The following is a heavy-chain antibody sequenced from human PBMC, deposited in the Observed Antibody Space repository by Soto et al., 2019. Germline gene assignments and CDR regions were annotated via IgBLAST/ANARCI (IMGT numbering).Heavy chain of an antibody. J-gene: IGHJ5*02. CDR1: GGSFSGYY. CDR3: ARGRGYSYGYFVWFDP. D-gene: IGHD5-18*01. CDR2: INHSGST. Sequence: SETLSLTCAVYGGSFSGYYWSWIRQPPGKGLEWIGEINHSGSTNYNPSLKSRVTISVDTSKNQFSLKLSSVTAADTAVYYCARGRGYSYGYFVWFDPWGQGTLVTVSS. V-gene: IGHV4-34*01.